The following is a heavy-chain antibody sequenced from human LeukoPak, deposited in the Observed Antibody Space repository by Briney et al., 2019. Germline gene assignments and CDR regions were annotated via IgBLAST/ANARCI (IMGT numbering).Heavy chain of an antibody. CDR3: ARDGLYDSSGYYMDS. D-gene: IGHD3-22*01. CDR1: GGAISSYY. CDR2: IYYSGGT. Sequence: SETLSLTCAVSGGAISSYYWSWIRQPPGKGLEWIGYIYYSGGTKYNPSLMSRVTISVDRAQSQFSLSLSSATAADTAVYYCARDGLYDSSGYYMDSWGQGTLVIVSS. V-gene: IGHV4-59*01. J-gene: IGHJ4*02.